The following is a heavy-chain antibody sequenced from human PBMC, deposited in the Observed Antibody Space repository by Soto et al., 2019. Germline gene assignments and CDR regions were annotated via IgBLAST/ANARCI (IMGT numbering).Heavy chain of an antibody. Sequence: SETLSLTCAVYGGSFSGYYWSWIRQPPGKGLEWIGEINHSGSTNYNPSLKSRVTISVDTSKNQFSLKLSSVTAADTAVYFGARGRNWNRYGMDVWGQGTTVTVSS. J-gene: IGHJ6*02. CDR1: GGSFSGYY. CDR2: INHSGST. CDR3: ARGRNWNRYGMDV. V-gene: IGHV4-34*01. D-gene: IGHD1-1*01.